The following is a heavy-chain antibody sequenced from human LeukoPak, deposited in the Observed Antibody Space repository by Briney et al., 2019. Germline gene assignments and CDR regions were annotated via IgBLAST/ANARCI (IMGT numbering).Heavy chain of an antibody. V-gene: IGHV4-59*01. CDR3: ARGLVVSSGYYGSFDY. Sequence: SETLSLTCTVSGGSISNYYWSWIRQPPGKGLEWIGYIDYSGNTNYNPSLKSRVTISVDTSKKQFSLKLSSVTAADTAVYYCARGLVVSSGYYGSFDYWGQGTLVTVSS. CDR1: GGSISNYY. D-gene: IGHD3-22*01. J-gene: IGHJ4*02. CDR2: IDYSGNT.